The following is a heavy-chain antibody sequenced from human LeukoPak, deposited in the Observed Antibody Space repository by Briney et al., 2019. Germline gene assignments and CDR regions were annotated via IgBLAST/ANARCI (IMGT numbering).Heavy chain of an antibody. J-gene: IGHJ4*02. CDR2: ISGGGGTT. D-gene: IGHD5-24*01. Sequence: PGGSLRLSCAASRFIFSTYAMSWVRQAPGMGLEWVSAISGGGGTTFYTDSVKGRFTISRDNSKDTLYLQMNSLRAEDTAVYYCAKATMATTYFDYWGQGTLVTVSS. CDR3: AKATMATTYFDY. CDR1: RFIFSTYA. V-gene: IGHV3-23*01.